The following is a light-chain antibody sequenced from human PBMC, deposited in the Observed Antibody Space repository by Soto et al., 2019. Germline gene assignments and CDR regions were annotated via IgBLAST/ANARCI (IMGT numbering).Light chain of an antibody. V-gene: IGKV3-11*01. CDR1: QSVSSY. Sequence: EIVLTQSPATLSLSPGERATLSCRASQSVSSYLAWYQQKPGQAPRLLIYDASNRATGIPARFSGSGSGTDFTLPISSLEPEDFAVYHCQQRSNPGTFGQGTKV. CDR2: DAS. J-gene: IGKJ1*01. CDR3: QQRSNPGT.